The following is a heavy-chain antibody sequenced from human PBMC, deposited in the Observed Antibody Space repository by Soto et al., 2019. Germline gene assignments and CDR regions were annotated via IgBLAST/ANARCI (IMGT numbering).Heavy chain of an antibody. V-gene: IGHV4-4*02. D-gene: IGHD3-22*01. CDR3: ASKSSGYQRGWFDP. Sequence: QVQLQDSGPGLVKPSGTLSLTCAVSGGSISSSNWWSWVRQPPGKGLEWIGEIYHRGSTNYNPSLKSRVTISVDKSKTQFSLKLSSVTAADTAVYYCASKSSGYQRGWFDPWGQGTLVTVSS. J-gene: IGHJ5*02. CDR2: IYHRGST. CDR1: GGSISSSNW.